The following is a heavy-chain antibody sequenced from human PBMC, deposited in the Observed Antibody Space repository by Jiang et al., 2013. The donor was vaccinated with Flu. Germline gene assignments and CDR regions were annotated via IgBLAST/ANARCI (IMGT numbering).Heavy chain of an antibody. CDR1: GFTFGDYA. Sequence: VQLLESEGGLVKPGQSLRLSCTASGFTFGDYAMSWFRQAPGKGLEWVGLIRSKAYGATTEYAASVKGRFAISRDDSKSVVHLQMNSLKPEDTAVYYCTELGETGGWDPDYWGQGTLVTVSS. D-gene: IGHD3-16*01. CDR2: IRSKAYGATT. CDR3: TELGETGGWDPDY. J-gene: IGHJ4*02. V-gene: IGHV3-49*05.